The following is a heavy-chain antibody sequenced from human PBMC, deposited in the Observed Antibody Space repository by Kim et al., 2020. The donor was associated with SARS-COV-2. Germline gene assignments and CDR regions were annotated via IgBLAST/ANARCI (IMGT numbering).Heavy chain of an antibody. J-gene: IGHJ4*02. Sequence: VGSLRLSCAASGFTFSSYGMHWVRQAPGKGLEWVAVISYDGSNKYYADSVKGRFTISRDNSKNTLYLQMNSLRAEDTAVYYCAKDHCSSTSCFPFDYWGQGTLVTVSS. V-gene: IGHV3-30*18. CDR1: GFTFSSYG. CDR2: ISYDGSNK. D-gene: IGHD2-2*01. CDR3: AKDHCSSTSCFPFDY.